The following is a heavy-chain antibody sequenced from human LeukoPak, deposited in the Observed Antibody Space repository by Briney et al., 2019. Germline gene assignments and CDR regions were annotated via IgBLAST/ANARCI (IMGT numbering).Heavy chain of an antibody. CDR1: GLTFSSYA. Sequence: AGGSLRLSCAASGLTFSSYAMHWVRQAPGKGLEYVSAISSNGGSTYYANSVKGRFTISRDNSKNTLYLQMGSLRAEDMAVYYCARERLPYSSGWYYFDYWGQGTLVTVSS. V-gene: IGHV3-64*01. CDR3: ARERLPYSSGWYYFDY. J-gene: IGHJ4*02. D-gene: IGHD6-19*01. CDR2: ISSNGGST.